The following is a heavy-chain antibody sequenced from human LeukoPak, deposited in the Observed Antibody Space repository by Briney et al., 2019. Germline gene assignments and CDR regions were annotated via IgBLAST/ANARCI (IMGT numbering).Heavy chain of an antibody. V-gene: IGHV1-2*02. CDR2: INPNSGGT. CDR3: ARDGSYSSSLFYFDY. CDR1: GYTFTSYE. J-gene: IGHJ4*02. Sequence: ASVKVSCKASGYTFTSYEISWVRQAPGQGLEWMGWINPNSGGTNYAQKFQGRVTMTRDTSISTAYMELSRLRSDDTAVYYCARDGSYSSSLFYFDYWGQGTLVTVSS. D-gene: IGHD6-6*01.